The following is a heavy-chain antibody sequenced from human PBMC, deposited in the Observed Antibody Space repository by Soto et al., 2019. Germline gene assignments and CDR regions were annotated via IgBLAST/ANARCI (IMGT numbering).Heavy chain of an antibody. CDR3: ERVVAATGPGFDP. D-gene: IGHD2-15*01. CDR1: GYTFTSYG. CDR2: ISADNGNT. J-gene: IGHJ5*02. V-gene: IGHV1-18*01. Sequence: QVQLVRSGAEMKKPGASVKVSCKASGYTFTSYGISSVRQAPGQGLEGMGRISADNGNTNCAQKVQGRVNMTTDTTTSTAYIELRSLNSDDTGVNYCERVVAATGPGFDPWGQGTLVTVAS.